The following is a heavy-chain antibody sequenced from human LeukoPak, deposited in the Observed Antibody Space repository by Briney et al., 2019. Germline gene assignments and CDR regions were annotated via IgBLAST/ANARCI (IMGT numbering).Heavy chain of an antibody. Sequence: GESLKISCKGSGYSFTSYWIGWVRQMPGKGLEWMGIIYPGDSDTRYSPSFQGQVTISADKSISTAYLQWSSLKASDTAMYYCAIRPSIAARDDAFDIWGQGTMVTVSS. CDR1: GYSFTSYW. CDR3: AIRPSIAARDDAFDI. D-gene: IGHD6-6*01. J-gene: IGHJ3*02. CDR2: IYPGDSDT. V-gene: IGHV5-51*01.